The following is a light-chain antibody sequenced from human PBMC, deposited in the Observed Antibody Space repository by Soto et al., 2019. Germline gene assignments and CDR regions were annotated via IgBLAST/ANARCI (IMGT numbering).Light chain of an antibody. J-gene: IGLJ1*01. CDR1: SSVVGGYNS. CDR3: CSFAGINNLV. V-gene: IGLV2-8*01. Sequence: QSVLAQPPSSSGSPGQSVTISCTGTSSVVGGYNSVSWYQQYPGKAPKLMIYDVSKRPSGVPDRFSGSKSDNTASLTVSGLQAEDEADYYCCSFAGINNLVFGTGTKVTVL. CDR2: DVS.